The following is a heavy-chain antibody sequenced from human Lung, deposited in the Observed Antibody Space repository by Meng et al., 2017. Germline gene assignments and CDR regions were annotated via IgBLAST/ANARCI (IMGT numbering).Heavy chain of an antibody. CDR1: GGSIVTSHFY. D-gene: IGHD5-18*01. J-gene: IGHJ4*02. CDR2: IYYGGSA. V-gene: IGHV4-39*01. CDR3: VRLVGFGYGHIDY. Sequence: QLQLQESGPGLVKPSETLSLTCTVSGGSIVTSHFYWGWIRQPPGSGLEWIGSIYYGGSAYYNPSLKSRVTMSVATSENRFSLRLTSVTAADTAFYYCVRLVGFGYGHIDYWGQGPLVTVSS.